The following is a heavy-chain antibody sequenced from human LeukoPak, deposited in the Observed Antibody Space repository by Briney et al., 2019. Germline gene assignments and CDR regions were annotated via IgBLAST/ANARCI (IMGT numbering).Heavy chain of an antibody. CDR3: ARDEEYYDSSGQPSYYFDY. D-gene: IGHD3-22*01. Sequence: GGSLRLSCAASGFTFSRYSMNWVRQAPGKGLEWVSSISSSSSYIYYADSVKGRFTISRDNAKNSLYLQMNSLRAEDTAVYYCARDEEYYDSSGQPSYYFDYWGQGTLVTVPS. V-gene: IGHV3-21*01. J-gene: IGHJ4*02. CDR2: ISSSSSYI. CDR1: GFTFSRYS.